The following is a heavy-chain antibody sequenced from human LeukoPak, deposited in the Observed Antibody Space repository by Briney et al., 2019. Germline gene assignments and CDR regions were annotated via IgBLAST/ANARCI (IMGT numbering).Heavy chain of an antibody. CDR2: ISYDGSNK. J-gene: IGHJ3*02. CDR1: GFTFSSYA. CDR3: ARGGIYGSGSNAFDI. Sequence: GRSLRLSCAASGFTFSSYAMHWVRQAPGKGLEWVAVISYDGSNKYYADSVKGRFTISRDNSKNTLYLQMNSLRAEDTAVYYCARGGIYGSGSNAFDIWGQGTMVTVSS. V-gene: IGHV3-30-3*01. D-gene: IGHD3-10*01.